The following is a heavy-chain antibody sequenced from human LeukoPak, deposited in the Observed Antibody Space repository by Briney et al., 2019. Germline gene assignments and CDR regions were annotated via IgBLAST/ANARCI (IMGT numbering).Heavy chain of an antibody. D-gene: IGHD6-6*01. V-gene: IGHV3-21*01. CDR1: GFTFSSYS. CDR3: ARDYSPEDSSTLDY. CDR2: ISSSSSYI. Sequence: GGSLRLSCAASGFTFSSYSMNWVRQAPGKGLEWVSSISSSSSYIYYADSVKGRFTISRDNAKDSLYLQMNSLRAEDTAVYYCARDYSPEDSSTLDYWGQGTLVTVSS. J-gene: IGHJ4*02.